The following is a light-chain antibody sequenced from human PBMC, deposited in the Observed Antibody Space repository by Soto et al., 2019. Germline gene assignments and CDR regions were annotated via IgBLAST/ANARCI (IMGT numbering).Light chain of an antibody. CDR1: SSDVGGYNY. V-gene: IGLV2-11*01. J-gene: IGLJ3*02. Sequence: QSALTQPRSVSGSPGQSVTISCTGTSSDVGGYNYVSWYQQHPGKAPKLMMYDVSKRPSGVPDRFSGSKSGNTASLTISGLQAEDEADYYCCSYSGSYTLFGGGTKLTV. CDR2: DVS. CDR3: CSYSGSYTL.